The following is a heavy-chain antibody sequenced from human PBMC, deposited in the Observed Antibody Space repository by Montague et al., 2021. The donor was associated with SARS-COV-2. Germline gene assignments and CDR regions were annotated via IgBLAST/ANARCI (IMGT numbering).Heavy chain of an antibody. CDR3: ARLRDGVVPSPILGVGPYYSYYYMDV. D-gene: IGHD3-10*01. Sequence: SETLSLTCAVHGTSFSGYYWNWIRQPPGKGLEWIGEINHGGSTKYSPSLKSRLTISADTSKNQLSLKLTSAAAADTAVYYCARLRDGVVPSPILGVGPYYSYYYMDVWGRGTTVTVSS. CDR2: INHGGST. J-gene: IGHJ6*03. CDR1: GTSFSGYY. V-gene: IGHV4-34*01.